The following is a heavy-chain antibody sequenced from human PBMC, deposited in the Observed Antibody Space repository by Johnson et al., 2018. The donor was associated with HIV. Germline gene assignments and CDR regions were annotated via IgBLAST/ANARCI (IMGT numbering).Heavy chain of an antibody. D-gene: IGHD6-13*01. V-gene: IGHV3-43D*03. CDR2: ICWDGGSN. CDR1: GFTFDNYA. Sequence: VQLVESGGVVVQPGGSLRLSCAASGFTFDNYAMHWVRQAPGKGLEWVSLICWDGGSNYYADSVQGRFTISRYNNKNSLYLQMNSLRAEDTALDSCAKERSSWYPLDAFDIWGQGTMVTVSS. CDR3: AKERSSWYPLDAFDI. J-gene: IGHJ3*02.